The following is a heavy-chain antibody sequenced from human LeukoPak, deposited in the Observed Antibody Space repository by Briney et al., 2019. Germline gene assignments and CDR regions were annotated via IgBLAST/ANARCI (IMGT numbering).Heavy chain of an antibody. Sequence: GRSLRLSCAASGFTFSSYAMHWVRQAPGKGLEWVSGINWDGGSKGYADSVKGRFTISRDNAKNSLYLQMNSLRAEDTALYYCARVDYSNYLDYWGQGTLVTVSS. CDR1: GFTFSSYA. CDR3: ARVDYSNYLDY. CDR2: INWDGGSK. D-gene: IGHD4-11*01. V-gene: IGHV3-20*04. J-gene: IGHJ4*02.